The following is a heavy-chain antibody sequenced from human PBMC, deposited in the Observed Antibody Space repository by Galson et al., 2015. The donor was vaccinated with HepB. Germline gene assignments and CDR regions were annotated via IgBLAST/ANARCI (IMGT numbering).Heavy chain of an antibody. V-gene: IGHV3-23*01. D-gene: IGHD2-15*01. CDR2: ISGSGGST. J-gene: IGHJ5*02. CDR1: GFTFSSYA. Sequence: SLRLSCAASGFTFSSYAMSWVRQAPGKGLEWVSAISGSGGSTYYADSVKGRFTISRDNSKNTLYLQMNSLRAEDTAVYYCAKTPSRVVAATQTRFDPWGQGTLVTVSS. CDR3: AKTPSRVVAATQTRFDP.